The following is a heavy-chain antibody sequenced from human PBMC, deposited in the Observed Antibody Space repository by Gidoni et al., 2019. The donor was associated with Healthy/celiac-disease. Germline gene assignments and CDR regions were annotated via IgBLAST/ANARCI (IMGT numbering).Heavy chain of an antibody. CDR2: ISGIGGST. D-gene: IGHD3-9*01. CDR1: GFTFSRYA. V-gene: IGHV3-23*01. CDR3: AKDLGDYDILTGYFFGISYGMDV. Sequence: EVQLLESGGGLVQPGGSLRLPCAASGFTFSRYAMSWVRQAPGKGLGWVSAISGIGGSTYYADSVKGRFTISRDNSKNTLYLQMNSLRAEDTAVYYCAKDLGDYDILTGYFFGISYGMDVWGQGTTVTVSS. J-gene: IGHJ6*02.